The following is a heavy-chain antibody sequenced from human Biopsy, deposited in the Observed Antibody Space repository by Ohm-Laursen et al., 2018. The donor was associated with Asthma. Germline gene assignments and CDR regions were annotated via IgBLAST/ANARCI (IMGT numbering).Heavy chain of an antibody. Sequence: SSVKVSCKTPGGTFSNFAISWVRQAPGQGLEWLGGIMAVLGTTNYAQKVQGRVTITADESTSTAYMEVTSLRSEDTAIYYCARCQVGYSSGWSLLLKKIYYSGMDVWGQGTAVTVSS. D-gene: IGHD6-19*01. J-gene: IGHJ6*02. CDR2: IMAVLGTT. CDR1: GGTFSNFA. V-gene: IGHV1-69*01. CDR3: ARCQVGYSSGWSLLLKKIYYSGMDV.